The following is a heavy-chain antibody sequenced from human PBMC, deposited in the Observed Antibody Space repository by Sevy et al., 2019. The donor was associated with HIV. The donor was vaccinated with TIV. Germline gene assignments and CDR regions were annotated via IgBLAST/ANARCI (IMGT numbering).Heavy chain of an antibody. CDR2: ISSSSSYR. CDR1: GFTFSSYS. CDR3: AGTNDYGVLGAFDI. V-gene: IGHV3-21*01. D-gene: IGHD4-17*01. Sequence: GGSLRLSCAASGFTFSSYSMNWVRQAPGKGLEWVSSISSSSSYRYYADSVKGRFTISRDNAKNSLYLQMNSLRAEDTAVYYWAGTNDYGVLGAFDIWGQGTMVTVSS. J-gene: IGHJ3*02.